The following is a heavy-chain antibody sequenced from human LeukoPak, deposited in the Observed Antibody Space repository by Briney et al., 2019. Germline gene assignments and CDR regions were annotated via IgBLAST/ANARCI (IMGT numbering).Heavy chain of an antibody. CDR3: ARRSTTGKNYFDY. J-gene: IGHJ4*02. V-gene: IGHV4-39*01. Sequence: PSETLSLTCTVSGGSISTSGYYRGWIRQPPGRGLEWIGSIYYTGSTYYNPSLKSRVTISVDTSKNQFSLKLSSVTAADTAVYYCARRSTTGKNYFDYWGQGTLVTVSS. CDR1: GGSISTSGYY. CDR2: IYYTGST. D-gene: IGHD2-8*02.